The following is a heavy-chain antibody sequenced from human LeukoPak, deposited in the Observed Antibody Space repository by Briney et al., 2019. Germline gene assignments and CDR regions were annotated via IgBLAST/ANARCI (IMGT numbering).Heavy chain of an antibody. V-gene: IGHV1-3*01. J-gene: IGHJ4*02. Sequence: GASVKVSCKASGYTFTSYAMHWVRQAPGQRLEWMGWINAGNGNTKYSQKFQGRVTITRDTSASTAYMELSILRSEDTAVYYCARDLWFGEWWESPMVYWGQGTLVTVSS. CDR1: GYTFTSYA. D-gene: IGHD3-10*01. CDR2: INAGNGNT. CDR3: ARDLWFGEWWESPMVY.